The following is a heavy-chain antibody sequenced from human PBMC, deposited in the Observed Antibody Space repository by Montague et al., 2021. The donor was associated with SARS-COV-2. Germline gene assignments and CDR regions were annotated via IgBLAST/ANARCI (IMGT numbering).Heavy chain of an antibody. D-gene: IGHD1-1*01. CDR1: GGSISSYY. J-gene: IGHJ4*03. CDR2: IYYTGST. Sequence: SETLSLTCTVSGGSISSYYWSWIRQPPGKGLEWIGYIYYTGSTKYNPSLKSRVTMSLDMPTNRFSLRLNSVTAADTAMYYCARAQNTGSIANCVNYFDFWGLGAQVTVSS. CDR3: ARAQNTGSIANCVNYFDF. V-gene: IGHV4-59*01.